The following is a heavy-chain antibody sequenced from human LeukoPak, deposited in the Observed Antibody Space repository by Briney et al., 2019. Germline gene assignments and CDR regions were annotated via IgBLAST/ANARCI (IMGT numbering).Heavy chain of an antibody. J-gene: IGHJ4*02. V-gene: IGHV4-59*01. CDR2: IYYSGST. CDR1: GGSISSYY. D-gene: IGHD6-19*01. Sequence: SETLSLTCTVSGGSISSYYWSWIRQPPGKGLEWIGYIYYSGSTNYNPSLTSRVTISVDTSKNQFSLKLSSVTAADTAVYYCARSVAGTHSDYWGQGTLVTVSS. CDR3: ARSVAGTHSDY.